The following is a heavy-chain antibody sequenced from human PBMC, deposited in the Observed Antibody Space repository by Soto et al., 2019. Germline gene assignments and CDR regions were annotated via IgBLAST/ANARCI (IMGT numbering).Heavy chain of an antibody. CDR3: ARAVSIDYSYYGMDV. D-gene: IGHD3-16*02. V-gene: IGHV1-3*01. CDR1: GYTFTSYA. J-gene: IGHJ6*02. Sequence: GASVKVSCKASGYTFTSYAMHWVRQAPGQRLEWMGWINAGNGNTKYSQKFQGRVTITRDTSASTAYMELSSLRSEDTAVYYCARAVSIDYSYYGMDVWGQGTTVTVSS. CDR2: INAGNGNT.